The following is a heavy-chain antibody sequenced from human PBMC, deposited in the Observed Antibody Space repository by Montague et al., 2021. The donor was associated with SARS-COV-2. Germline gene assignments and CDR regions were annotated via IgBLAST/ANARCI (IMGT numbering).Heavy chain of an antibody. CDR1: GDSFSESH. CDR3: ARVTGSRVYYYHYGLDV. D-gene: IGHD1-20*01. CDR2: INNSGST. V-gene: IGHV4-4*09. Sequence: SETLSLTCTVSGDSFSESHWSWIRQPPGKGLEWIGYINNSGSTNYNPALESRVTLTVSASNNQFSLTLRSVTAADTAVYYCARVTGSRVYYYHYGLDVWGQGTTVTVSS. J-gene: IGHJ6*02.